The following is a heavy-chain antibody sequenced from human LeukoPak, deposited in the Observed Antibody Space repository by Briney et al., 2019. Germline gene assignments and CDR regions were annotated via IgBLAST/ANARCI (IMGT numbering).Heavy chain of an antibody. CDR3: AKDRGFFPPNSYGFDY. CDR1: GFTFSSYA. J-gene: IGHJ4*02. Sequence: GGSLRLSCAASGFTFSSYAMSWVRQAPGKGLEWVSAISGSGGSTYYADSVKGRFTISRDNSKNTLYLQMNSLRAEDTAVYYCAKDRGFFPPNSYGFDYWGQGTLVTVSS. D-gene: IGHD5-18*01. CDR2: ISGSGGST. V-gene: IGHV3-23*01.